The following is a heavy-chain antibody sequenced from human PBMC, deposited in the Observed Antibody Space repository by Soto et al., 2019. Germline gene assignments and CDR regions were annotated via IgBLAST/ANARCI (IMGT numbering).Heavy chain of an antibody. J-gene: IGHJ5*02. V-gene: IGHV3-9*01. Sequence: EVQLVESGGGLVQPGRSLRLSCAASGFTFDDYAMHWVRQAPGKGLEWVSGISWNSGSIGYADSVKGRFTISRDNAKNPLYLQMNSLRAEDTALYYCAKGLGFSGSGSYQGSDPWGQGTLVTVSS. CDR2: ISWNSGSI. CDR3: AKGLGFSGSGSYQGSDP. CDR1: GFTFDDYA. D-gene: IGHD3-10*01.